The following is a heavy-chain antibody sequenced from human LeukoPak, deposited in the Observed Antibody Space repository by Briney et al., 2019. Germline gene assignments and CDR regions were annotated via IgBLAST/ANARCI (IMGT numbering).Heavy chain of an antibody. CDR1: GFTVSSNY. D-gene: IGHD1-26*01. CDR3: ARDEVGGWLGY. CDR2: IYTGGDT. Sequence: GGSLRLSCAASGFTVSSNYMSWVRQAPGKGLEWVSTIYTGGDTYYADSVKGRFTISRDNSQNTLYLQMNSLRADDTAVYYCARDEVGGWLGYWGQGTLVTVSS. V-gene: IGHV3-66*01. J-gene: IGHJ4*02.